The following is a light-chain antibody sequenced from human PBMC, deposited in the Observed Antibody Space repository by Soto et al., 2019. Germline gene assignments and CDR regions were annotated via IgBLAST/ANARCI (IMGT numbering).Light chain of an antibody. Sequence: ILLTQCPSSLSFSPGERATLSCWASQDITTYLDWYQKKTGKAPRLFIYDTFNMVSGVPERLSGSGYGTVLTLTITNVATEDSEIYYCQQRNSWPLTFGQGTKVDIK. CDR1: QDITTY. CDR3: QQRNSWPLT. CDR2: DTF. J-gene: IGKJ4*01. V-gene: IGKV3-11*01.